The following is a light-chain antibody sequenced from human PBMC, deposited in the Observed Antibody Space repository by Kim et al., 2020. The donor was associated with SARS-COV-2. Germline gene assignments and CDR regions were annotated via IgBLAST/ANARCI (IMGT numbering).Light chain of an antibody. CDR1: QSVSSSY. J-gene: IGKJ1*01. Sequence: EIVLTQSPGTLSLSPGERATLSCRASQSVSSSYLAWYQQKPGQAPRLLIYGASSRATVIPDRFSGSGSGTDFTLTISRLEPEDFAVYYCQQYGSPRTFGQGTKVDIK. CDR2: GAS. V-gene: IGKV3-20*01. CDR3: QQYGSPRT.